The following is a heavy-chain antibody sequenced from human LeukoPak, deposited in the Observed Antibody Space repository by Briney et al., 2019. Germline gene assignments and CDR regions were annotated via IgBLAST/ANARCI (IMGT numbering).Heavy chain of an antibody. CDR2: IYYSGST. CDR3: AGTMVRGVYVDY. D-gene: IGHD3-10*01. J-gene: IGHJ4*02. Sequence: PSETLSLTCTVSGGSISSSSYYWGWIRQPPGKGLEWIGSIYYSGSTYYNPSLKSRVTISVDTSKNQFSLKLSSVTAADTAVYYCAGTMVRGVYVDYWGQGTLVTVSS. V-gene: IGHV4-39*01. CDR1: GGSISSSSYY.